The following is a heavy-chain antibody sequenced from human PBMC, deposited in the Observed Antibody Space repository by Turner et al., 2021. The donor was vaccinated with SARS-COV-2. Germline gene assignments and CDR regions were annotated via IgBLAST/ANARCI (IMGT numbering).Heavy chain of an antibody. D-gene: IGHD1-20*01. Sequence: QVQLVQSGAEVKKPGSSVKVSCKASGGTFSSYAFTWVRQAPGQGLEWMGGIIPIFGTTNYAQKFQGRVTITADESTSTAYMELSSLRSGDTAVYYCARPSGINGITEWFDPWGQGTLVTVSS. J-gene: IGHJ5*02. V-gene: IGHV1-69*01. CDR2: IIPIFGTT. CDR3: ARPSGINGITEWFDP. CDR1: GGTFSSYA.